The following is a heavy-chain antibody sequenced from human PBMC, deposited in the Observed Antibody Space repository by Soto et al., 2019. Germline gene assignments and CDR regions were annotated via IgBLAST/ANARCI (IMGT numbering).Heavy chain of an antibody. D-gene: IGHD3-3*01. V-gene: IGHV3-74*01. CDR2: INSDGSST. CDR1: GFTFSSYW. Sequence: GGSLRLSCAASGFTFSSYWMHWVRQAPGKGLVWVSRINSDGSSTSYADSVKGRFTISRDNAKNTLYLQMNSLRAEDTAVYYCARDGSFWSGYRTYYYYMDVWGKGTTVTVSS. CDR3: ARDGSFWSGYRTYYYYMDV. J-gene: IGHJ6*03.